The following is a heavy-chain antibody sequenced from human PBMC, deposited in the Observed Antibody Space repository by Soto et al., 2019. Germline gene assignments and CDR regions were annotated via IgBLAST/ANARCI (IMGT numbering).Heavy chain of an antibody. CDR3: ARGGIPIDY. D-gene: IGHD2-21*01. Sequence: QVQLVQSGAEVKKPGASVKVSCKTSGYTFSNFGISWVRQAPGQGLEWMGWISAYSGNTNYSQKFQGRVTMTTDTSRSTAYMEVSSPRSDDTAVYSCARGGIPIDYWGQGTLVTVSS. V-gene: IGHV1-18*01. CDR2: ISAYSGNT. CDR1: GYTFSNFG. J-gene: IGHJ4*02.